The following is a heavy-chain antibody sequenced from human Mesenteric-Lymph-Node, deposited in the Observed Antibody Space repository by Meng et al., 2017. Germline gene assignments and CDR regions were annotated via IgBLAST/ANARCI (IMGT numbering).Heavy chain of an antibody. CDR1: GYTFTSYY. Sequence: VQLVQSGAEVKKPGASVKVSCKASGYTFTSYYMHWVRQAPGQGLEWMGVINPRVGSTTYAQKFQSRLIMTRDTSTSTVYMELSSLRSEDTAVYYCARDWGIVGAIPAYWGQGTLVTVSS. CDR2: INPRVGST. J-gene: IGHJ4*02. V-gene: IGHV1-46*01. D-gene: IGHD1-26*01. CDR3: ARDWGIVGAIPAY.